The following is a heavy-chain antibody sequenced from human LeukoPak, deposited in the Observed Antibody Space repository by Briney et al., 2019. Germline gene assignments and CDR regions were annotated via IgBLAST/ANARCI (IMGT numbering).Heavy chain of an antibody. D-gene: IGHD6-13*01. CDR1: GFTFSSYW. Sequence: GGSLRLSCAASGFTFSSYWMSWVRQAPGKGLEWVANIKLDGSEKYYVDSVKGRFTISRDNAKNSLYLQMNSLRAEDTAVYYCARIPSLSWQQPFDYWGQGTLVTVSS. CDR2: IKLDGSEK. V-gene: IGHV3-7*01. CDR3: ARIPSLSWQQPFDY. J-gene: IGHJ4*02.